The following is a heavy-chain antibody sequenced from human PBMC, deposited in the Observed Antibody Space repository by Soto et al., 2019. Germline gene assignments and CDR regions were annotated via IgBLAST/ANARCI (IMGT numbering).Heavy chain of an antibody. J-gene: IGHJ3*02. V-gene: IGHV3-48*01. Sequence: PGGSLRLSCAASGFTFSSYSMNWVRQAPGKGLEWVSYISSSSSTIYYADSVKGRFTISRDNAKNSLYLQMNSLRAEDTAVYYCASMYCSSTSCYSSFDIWGQGTXVTVSS. CDR3: ASMYCSSTSCYSSFDI. CDR1: GFTFSSYS. CDR2: ISSSSSTI. D-gene: IGHD2-2*01.